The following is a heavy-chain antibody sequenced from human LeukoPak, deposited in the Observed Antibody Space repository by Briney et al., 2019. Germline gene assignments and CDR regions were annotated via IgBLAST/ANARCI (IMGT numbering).Heavy chain of an antibody. D-gene: IGHD2-2*01. CDR2: IYPGDSDT. V-gene: IGHV5-51*01. CDR3: ARHCSSTSCVPFDY. J-gene: IGHJ4*02. CDR1: GYSFTNYW. Sequence: GESLKLSCKGSGYSFTNYWIGWVRQMPWKGLEWMGIIYPGDSDTRYSPSFQGQVTISADKSISTAYLQWSSLKASDTAMYYCARHCSSTSCVPFDYWGQGTLVTVSS.